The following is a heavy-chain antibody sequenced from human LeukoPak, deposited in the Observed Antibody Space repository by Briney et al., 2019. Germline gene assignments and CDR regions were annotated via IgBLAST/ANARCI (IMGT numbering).Heavy chain of an antibody. CDR3: ARRVDILTGYYDY. J-gene: IGHJ4*02. Sequence: PSETLSLTCSVSGGSISSYYWSWIRQPPGKGLEWIGYIYYSGSTNYNPSLKSRVTISVDTSENQLSLKLSSVTAADTAVYYCARRVDILTGYYDYWGQGTLVTVSS. CDR1: GGSISSYY. CDR2: IYYSGST. V-gene: IGHV4-59*08. D-gene: IGHD3-9*01.